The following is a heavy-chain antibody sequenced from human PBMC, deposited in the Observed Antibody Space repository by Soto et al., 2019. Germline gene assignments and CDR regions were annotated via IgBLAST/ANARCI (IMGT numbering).Heavy chain of an antibody. D-gene: IGHD4-17*01. CDR3: AGGMTTVTGFDS. CDR1: GGSISSYY. V-gene: IGHV4-59*01. J-gene: IGHJ4*02. CDR2: IYYSGST. Sequence: QVQLQESGPGLVKTSETLSLTCTVSGGSISSYYWSWIRQPPGKGLEWIGYIYYSGSTNYNPSVKSRVAISVDTSKNQFSLEMTSVTAADTAVYYCAGGMTTVTGFDSWGQGTLVTVSS.